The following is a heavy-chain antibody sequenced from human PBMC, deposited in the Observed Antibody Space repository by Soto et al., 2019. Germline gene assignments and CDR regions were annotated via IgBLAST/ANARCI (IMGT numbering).Heavy chain of an antibody. CDR3: ARDPVVPTRLSHYYGMDV. J-gene: IGHJ6*02. CDR1: GYTFTSYA. D-gene: IGHD2-15*01. CDR2: INAGNGNT. Sequence: ASAKVSCKASGYTFTSYAMHWVRQAPGQRLEWMGWINAGNGNTKYSQKFQGRVTITRDTSASTAYMELSSLRSEDTAVYYCARDPVVPTRLSHYYGMDVWGQGTTVTVSS. V-gene: IGHV1-3*01.